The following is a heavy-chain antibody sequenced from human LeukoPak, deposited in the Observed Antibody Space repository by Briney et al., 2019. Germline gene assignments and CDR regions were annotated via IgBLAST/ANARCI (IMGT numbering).Heavy chain of an antibody. CDR3: AGRYCTSTMCYVGAVAGYEF. Sequence: PSETLSVTCTVSHDSLSTYSWCWIRQPPGKGLEWLGYVSYSGTTNYNPSLKSRVPMSVATSKSQFSLTLRSVTAADTAVYYCAGRYCTSTMCYVGAVAGYEFWGQGALVTVSS. CDR1: HDSLSTYS. D-gene: IGHD2-2*01. CDR2: VSYSGTT. J-gene: IGHJ4*02. V-gene: IGHV4-59*13.